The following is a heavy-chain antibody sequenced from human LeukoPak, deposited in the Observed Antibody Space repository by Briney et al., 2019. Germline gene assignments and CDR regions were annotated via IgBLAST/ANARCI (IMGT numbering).Heavy chain of an antibody. D-gene: IGHD3-10*01. CDR3: ARGIYGSGSYYSDY. CDR2: ISSSSKYI. V-gene: IGHV3-21*01. J-gene: IGHJ4*02. CDR1: GFTSSNYA. Sequence: PGGSLRLSCAASGFTSSNYAMNWVRQAPGQGLEWVSSISSSSKYIYYADSVKGRFTISRDNAENSLFLQMNSLRAEDTAVYYCARGIYGSGSYYSDYWGQGTLVTVSS.